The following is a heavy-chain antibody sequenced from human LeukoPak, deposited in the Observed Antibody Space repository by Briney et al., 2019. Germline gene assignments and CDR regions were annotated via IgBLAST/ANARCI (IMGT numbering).Heavy chain of an antibody. V-gene: IGHV1-46*01. Sequence: GASVKVSCKASGYTFTSYYMHWVRQAPGQGLEWMGIINPSGGRTTYAQKIQGRVTMTRDTSTSTVYMELSGLRSEDTAVYYCARDSDTSGYYPLADYWGQGTLVTVSS. CDR2: INPSGGRT. D-gene: IGHD3-22*01. CDR1: GYTFTSYY. CDR3: ARDSDTSGYYPLADY. J-gene: IGHJ4*02.